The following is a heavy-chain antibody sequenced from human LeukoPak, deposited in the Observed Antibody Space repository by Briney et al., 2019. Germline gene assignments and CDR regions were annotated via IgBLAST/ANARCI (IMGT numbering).Heavy chain of an antibody. CDR1: GFTFRSYW. CDR2: INQDGSEK. CDR3: GRDGRPTFDP. J-gene: IGHJ5*02. D-gene: IGHD2-15*01. Sequence: GGSLRLSCAASGFTFRSYWMSWVRQAPGKGLEWVANINQDGSEKYYVESVKGRFTISRDNAKSSLYLQMNSLRVEDTAMYYCGRDGRPTFDPWGQGTLVTVSS. V-gene: IGHV3-7*03.